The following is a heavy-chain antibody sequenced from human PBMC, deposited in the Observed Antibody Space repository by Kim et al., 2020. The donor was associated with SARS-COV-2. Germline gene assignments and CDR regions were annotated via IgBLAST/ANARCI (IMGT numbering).Heavy chain of an antibody. V-gene: IGHV3-9*01. CDR2: ISWNGSSI. D-gene: IGHD5-12*01. CDR1: GFTFGYYA. CDR3: SKGAVDMATIYFYYFDS. J-gene: IGHJ4*01. Sequence: GGSLRLSCAASGFTFGYYAMHLVRQAPGKGLEWVSGISWNGSSIAYADSVTGRFTISRDNAKNSLYLQMNHLRAEDTALYYSSKGAVDMATIYFYYFDS.